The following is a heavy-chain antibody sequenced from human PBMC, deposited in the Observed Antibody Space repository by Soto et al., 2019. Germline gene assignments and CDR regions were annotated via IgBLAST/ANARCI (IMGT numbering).Heavy chain of an antibody. Sequence: SETLSLTCTVSGGSITDYSWVWIRQPAGKGLEWIGRIFSSGSTNYNPSLKGRITMSLDTSKNQFSLKLNSATATDTAVYFCARDPHEFWTSYWFDPWGQGTPVTVSS. CDR1: GGSITDYS. CDR2: IFSSGST. D-gene: IGHD3-3*01. CDR3: ARDPHEFWTSYWFDP. V-gene: IGHV4-4*07. J-gene: IGHJ5*02.